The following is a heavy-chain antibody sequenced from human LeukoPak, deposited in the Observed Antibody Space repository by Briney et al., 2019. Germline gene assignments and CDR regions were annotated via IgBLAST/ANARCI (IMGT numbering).Heavy chain of an antibody. J-gene: IGHJ4*02. Sequence: SETLSLTCTVSGGSISGYYWSWIRQPPGKGLEWIGYIYYSGSTNYNPFLKSRVTISVDTSKNQFSLKLSSVTAADTAVYYCARADGYSYGRFDYWGPGTLVTVSS. D-gene: IGHD5-18*01. CDR1: GGSISGYY. CDR2: IYYSGST. CDR3: ARADGYSYGRFDY. V-gene: IGHV4-59*01.